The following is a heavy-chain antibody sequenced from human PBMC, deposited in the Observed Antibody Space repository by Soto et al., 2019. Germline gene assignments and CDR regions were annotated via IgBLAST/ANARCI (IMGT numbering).Heavy chain of an antibody. CDR3: ARETDIVATIGYYYGMDV. D-gene: IGHD5-12*01. CDR1: GGSISSSSYY. CDR2: IYYSGST. J-gene: IGHJ6*02. Sequence: PSETLSLTCTVSGGSISSSSYYWGWIRQPPGKGLEWIGSIYYSGSTYYNPSLKSRVTISVDTSKNQFSLKLSSVTAADTAVYYCARETDIVATIGYYYGMDVWAQRTTVTVSS. V-gene: IGHV4-39*02.